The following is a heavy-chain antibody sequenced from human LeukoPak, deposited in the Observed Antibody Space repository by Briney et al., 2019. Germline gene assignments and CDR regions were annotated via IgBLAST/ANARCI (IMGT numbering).Heavy chain of an antibody. J-gene: IGHJ4*02. D-gene: IGHD3-3*01. Sequence: GASVKVSCKASGYTFTGYYMHWVRQAPGQGLEWMGWINPNSGGTNYAQKFQGRVTMTRNTSISTAYMELSSLRSEDTAVYYCASGARNYDFWSGYYSNFDYWGQGTLVTVSS. V-gene: IGHV1-2*02. CDR3: ASGARNYDFWSGYYSNFDY. CDR1: GYTFTGYY. CDR2: INPNSGGT.